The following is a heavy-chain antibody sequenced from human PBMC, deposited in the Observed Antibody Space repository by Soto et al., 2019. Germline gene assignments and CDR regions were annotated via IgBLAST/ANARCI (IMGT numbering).Heavy chain of an antibody. CDR3: AKSRLLYYYDSSGYDAYFDY. CDR1: GVTFSSFF. V-gene: IGHV3-74*01. J-gene: IGHJ4*02. Sequence: PGGSLRLSCAASGVTFSSFFMHWVRQVPGEGLEWVSRISGDGGTISYADSAKGRFTISRDNAKNTLYLQMNSLRAEDTAVYYCAKSRLLYYYDSSGYDAYFDYWGQGTLVTVSS. D-gene: IGHD3-22*01. CDR2: ISGDGGTI.